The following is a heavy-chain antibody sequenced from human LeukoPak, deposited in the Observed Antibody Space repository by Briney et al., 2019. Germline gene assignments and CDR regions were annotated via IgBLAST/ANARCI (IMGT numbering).Heavy chain of an antibody. Sequence: ASVKVSCKAFGGTFSSYAISWVRQAPGQGLEWMGGIIPIFGTANYAQKFQGRVTITADESTSTAYMELSSLRSEDTAVYYCARDDKGSWYPSFAYWGQGTLVTVSS. J-gene: IGHJ4*02. CDR1: GGTFSSYA. D-gene: IGHD6-13*01. CDR3: ARDDKGSWYPSFAY. CDR2: IIPIFGTA. V-gene: IGHV1-69*13.